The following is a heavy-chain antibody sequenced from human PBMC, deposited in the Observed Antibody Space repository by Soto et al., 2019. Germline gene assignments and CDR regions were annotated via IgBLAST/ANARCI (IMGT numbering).Heavy chain of an antibody. CDR2: ISAYNGNT. CDR1: GYTFSNYA. D-gene: IGHD4-4*01. Sequence: QVQLVQSGAEVKKPGASVKVSCKASGYTFSNYAISWVRQAPGQGLEWMGWISAYNGNTKYAQQFQGRVTMTTDTSTSTACMELRSLRSDDTAVYYCARDGVAVTTGISGYWGQGTLVTVSS. CDR3: ARDGVAVTTGISGY. J-gene: IGHJ4*02. V-gene: IGHV1-18*04.